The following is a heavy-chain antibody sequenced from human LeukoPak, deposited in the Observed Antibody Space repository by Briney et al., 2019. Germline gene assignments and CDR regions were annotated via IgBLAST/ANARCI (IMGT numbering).Heavy chain of an antibody. D-gene: IGHD6-19*01. CDR2: IYPGDSDT. J-gene: IGHJ4*02. V-gene: IGHV5-51*01. CDR3: ARLIAVAGLYYFDY. CDR1: GYSFTSYW. Sequence: GESLKISCKGSGYSFTSYWIGWVRQMPGKGLGWMGIIYPGDSDTRYSPSFQGQVTISADRSIGTAYLQWSSLKASDTAMYYCARLIAVAGLYYFDYWGQGTLVTVSS.